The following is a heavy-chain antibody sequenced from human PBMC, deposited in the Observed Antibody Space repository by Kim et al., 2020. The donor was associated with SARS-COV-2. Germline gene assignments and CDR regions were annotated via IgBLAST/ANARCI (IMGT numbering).Heavy chain of an antibody. V-gene: IGHV3-23*01. J-gene: IGHJ4*02. CDR2: ISGSGGST. Sequence: GGSLRLSCAASGFTFSSYAMSWVRQAPGKGLEWVSAISGSGGSTYYADSVKGRFTISRDNSKNTLYLQMNSLRAEDTAVYYCAKGLAVAGTSGVFYFDYWGQGTLVTVSS. D-gene: IGHD6-19*01. CDR1: GFTFSSYA. CDR3: AKGLAVAGTSGVFYFDY.